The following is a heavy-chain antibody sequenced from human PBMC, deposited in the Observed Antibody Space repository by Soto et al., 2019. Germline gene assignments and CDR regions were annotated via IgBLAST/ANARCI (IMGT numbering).Heavy chain of an antibody. J-gene: IGHJ4*02. Sequence: QVQLVESGGGVVQPGRSLRLSCAASGFTFSSYGMHWVRQAPGKGLEWVAVISYDGSNKYYADSVKGRFTISRDNSKNTLYLQMNSLRAEDTAVYYCAKDFALYSGSYKGLGYWGQGTLVTVSS. CDR1: GFTFSSYG. V-gene: IGHV3-30*18. CDR2: ISYDGSNK. D-gene: IGHD1-26*01. CDR3: AKDFALYSGSYKGLGY.